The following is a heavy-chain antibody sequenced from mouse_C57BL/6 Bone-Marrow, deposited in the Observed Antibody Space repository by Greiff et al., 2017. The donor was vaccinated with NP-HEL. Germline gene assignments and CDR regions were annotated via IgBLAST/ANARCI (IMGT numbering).Heavy chain of an antibody. CDR1: GYTFTDYE. CDR2: IDPETGGT. CDR3: TREEENYYAMDY. Sequence: QVQLKQSGAELVRPGASVTLSCKASGYTFTDYEMHWVKQTPVHGLEWIGAIDPETGGTAYNQKFKGKAILTADKSSSTAYMELRSLTSEDSAVYYCTREEENYYAMDYWGQGTSVTVSS. J-gene: IGHJ4*01. V-gene: IGHV1-15*01.